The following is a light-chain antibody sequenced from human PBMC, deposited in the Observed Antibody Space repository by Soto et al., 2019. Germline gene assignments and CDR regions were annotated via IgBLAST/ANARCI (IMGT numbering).Light chain of an antibody. J-gene: IGKJ2*01. V-gene: IGKV3-20*01. CDR1: QSVTKNF. CDR2: GAS. Sequence: ENVLTQSPGTLSLSPGEGATLSCRASQSVTKNFLAWYQQKPGQAPRLLIYGASSRPGGIPDRFSGSGSGTDFTLTIPRLEPEDFAVYYCLQYGSWYTFGQGTKPEIK. CDR3: LQYGSWYT.